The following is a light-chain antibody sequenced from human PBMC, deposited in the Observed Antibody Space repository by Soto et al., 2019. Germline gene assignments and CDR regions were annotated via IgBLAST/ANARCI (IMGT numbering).Light chain of an antibody. Sequence: EIVMTQSPATLSVSPGERATLSCRASQSVSSNLAWYQQKPGQAPRLLMYGISTRATGIPVRFSGSGSGTEVTLTISSLQSEDFAIYYCQQHNNWPLTFGGGTKVEIK. CDR1: QSVSSN. V-gene: IGKV3-15*01. CDR2: GIS. J-gene: IGKJ4*01. CDR3: QQHNNWPLT.